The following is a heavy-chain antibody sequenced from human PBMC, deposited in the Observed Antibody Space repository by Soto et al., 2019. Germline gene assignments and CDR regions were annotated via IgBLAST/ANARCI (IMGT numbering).Heavy chain of an antibody. D-gene: IGHD2-2*02. CDR3: AKDLFRYTSYGMDV. J-gene: IGHJ6*02. V-gene: IGHV3-23*01. CDR1: GFTFSSYA. CDR2: ISGSGGST. Sequence: GGSLRLSCAASGFTFSSYAMSWVRQAPGKGLEWVSAISGSGGSTYYADSVKGRFTISRDNSKNTLYLQMNSLRAEDTAVYYCAKDLFRYTSYGMDVWGQGTTVTVSS.